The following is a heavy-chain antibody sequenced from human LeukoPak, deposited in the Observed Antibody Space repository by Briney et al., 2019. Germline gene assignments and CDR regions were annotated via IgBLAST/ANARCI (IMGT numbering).Heavy chain of an antibody. CDR2: ISYDGSNK. D-gene: IGHD3-3*01. J-gene: IGHJ3*02. CDR1: GFTFSSYA. CDR3: AKAYPIFGVVITAFDI. Sequence: PGRSLRLSCAASGFTFSSYAMHWVRQAPGKGLEWVAVISYDGSNKYYADSVKGRFTISRDNSKNTLYLQMNSLRAEDTAVYHCAKAYPIFGVVITAFDIWGQGTMVTVSS. V-gene: IGHV3-30-3*01.